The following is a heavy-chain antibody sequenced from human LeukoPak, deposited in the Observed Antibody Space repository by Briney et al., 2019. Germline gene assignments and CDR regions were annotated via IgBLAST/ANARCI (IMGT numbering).Heavy chain of an antibody. CDR2: INHSGST. CDR3: ARDLIVGATHWFDP. J-gene: IGHJ5*02. D-gene: IGHD1-26*01. Sequence: SETLSLTCAVYGGSFSGYYWSWIRQPPGKGLKWIGEINHSGSTNYNPSLKSRVTISVDKSKNQFSLKLSSVTAADTAVYYCARDLIVGATHWFDPWGQGTLVTVSS. V-gene: IGHV4-34*01. CDR1: GGSFSGYY.